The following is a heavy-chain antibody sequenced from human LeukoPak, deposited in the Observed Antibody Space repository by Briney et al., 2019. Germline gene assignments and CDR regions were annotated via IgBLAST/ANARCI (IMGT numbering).Heavy chain of an antibody. V-gene: IGHV4-39*01. Sequence: PSETLSLTCTVSGGSISNRKYYWGWIRQPPGKGLEWIGTTYYTGSTYYSPSLRSRVTISVDTSNNQLSLKLNSMTAADTALYYCARYRGGNYLDYYYYGMDVWGQGTTVTVSS. CDR3: ARYRGGNYLDYYYYGMDV. D-gene: IGHD1-7*01. CDR2: TYYTGST. J-gene: IGHJ6*02. CDR1: GGSISNRKYY.